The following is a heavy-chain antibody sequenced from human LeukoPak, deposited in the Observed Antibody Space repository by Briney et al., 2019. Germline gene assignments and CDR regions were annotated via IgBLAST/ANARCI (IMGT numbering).Heavy chain of an antibody. CDR2: IGGDGVTT. CDR3: VGDGRDGYNIYFHH. D-gene: IGHD5-24*01. Sequence: GGSLRLSCSASGFTFSISAMHWVRQAPGKGLQYVSVIGGDGVTTSYADSVKGRFTISRDDSKNTVYLQMSSLRAEDTAVYYCVGDGRDGYNIYFHHWGQGTLVTVSS. J-gene: IGHJ1*01. V-gene: IGHV3-64D*06. CDR1: GFTFSISA.